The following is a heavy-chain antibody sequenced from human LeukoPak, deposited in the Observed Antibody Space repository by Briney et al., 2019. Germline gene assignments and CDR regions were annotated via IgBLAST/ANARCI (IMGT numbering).Heavy chain of an antibody. CDR1: GYTFTSYD. CDR3: AKDPRRGSGYWGGTDY. J-gene: IGHJ4*02. CDR2: MNPNSGNT. Sequence: GASVKVSCKASGYTFTSYDINWVRQATGQGLEWMGWMNPNSGNTGYAQKFQGRVTMTRNTSISTAYMELSSLRSEDTAVYYCAKDPRRGSGYWGGTDYWGQGTLVTVSS. D-gene: IGHD3-22*01. V-gene: IGHV1-8*01.